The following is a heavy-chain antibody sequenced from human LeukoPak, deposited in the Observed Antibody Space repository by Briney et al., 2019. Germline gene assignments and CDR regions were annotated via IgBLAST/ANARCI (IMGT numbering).Heavy chain of an antibody. CDR1: GLTVSSNY. D-gene: IGHD2-15*01. CDR2: IYSGGST. Sequence: QPGGSLRLSCAASGLTVSSNYKNWVRQAPGKGLEWVSVIYSGGSTYYADSVKGRFTISRDNSKNTLYLQMNSLRAEDTAVYYCARGISIAKNYGMDVWGQGTTVTVSS. J-gene: IGHJ6*02. CDR3: ARGISIAKNYGMDV. V-gene: IGHV3-66*01.